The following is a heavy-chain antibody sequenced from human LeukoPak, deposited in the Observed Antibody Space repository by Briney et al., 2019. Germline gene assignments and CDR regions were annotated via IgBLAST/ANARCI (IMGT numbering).Heavy chain of an antibody. Sequence: ASVKVSCKASGYTFTGYYMHWVRQAPGQGLEWMGWINPNSGGTNYAQKFQGRVTMTRDTSISTAYTELSRLRSDDTAVYYCARDRTYYDSSGYMDPWGQGTLVTVSS. CDR1: GYTFTGYY. V-gene: IGHV1-2*02. J-gene: IGHJ4*02. CDR2: INPNSGGT. CDR3: ARDRTYYDSSGYMDP. D-gene: IGHD3-22*01.